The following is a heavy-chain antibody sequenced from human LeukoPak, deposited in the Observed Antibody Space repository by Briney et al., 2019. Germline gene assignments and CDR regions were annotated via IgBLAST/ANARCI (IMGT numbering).Heavy chain of an antibody. J-gene: IGHJ4*02. Sequence: PSETLSLTCTVSGGSISSGDYYWSWIRQPPGKGLEWIGYIYYSGGTYYNSSLKSRVTISVDTSKNQFPLKLSSVSAADTAVYYCARGVMGDRNDYFDYWGQGTLVTVSS. CDR1: GGSISSGDYY. D-gene: IGHD3-16*01. CDR3: ARGVMGDRNDYFDY. V-gene: IGHV4-30-4*08. CDR2: IYYSGGT.